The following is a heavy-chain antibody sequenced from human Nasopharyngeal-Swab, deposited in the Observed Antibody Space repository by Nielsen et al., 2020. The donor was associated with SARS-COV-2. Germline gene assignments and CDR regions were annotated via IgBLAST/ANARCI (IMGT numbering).Heavy chain of an antibody. CDR1: GGSMSSSQW. CDR3: ANLYYDSSGPGDI. J-gene: IGHJ3*02. CDR2: IFPSGST. Sequence: PETRSLTCAVSGGSMSSSQWWTWVRQHPGKGLEWIGEIFPSGSTKYSPSLKSRVTISIDESKNQFSLILTSVTAADAAVYYCANLYYDSSGPGDIWGRGTMVTVSS. D-gene: IGHD3-22*01. V-gene: IGHV4-4*03.